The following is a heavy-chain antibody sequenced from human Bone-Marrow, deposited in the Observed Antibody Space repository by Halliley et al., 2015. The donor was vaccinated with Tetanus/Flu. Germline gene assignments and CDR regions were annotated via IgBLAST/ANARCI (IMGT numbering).Heavy chain of an antibody. V-gene: IGHV3-23*01. CDR3: AAGSYADFNI. CDR2: ISGNGGSL. CDR1: GFTFRSYD. D-gene: IGHD3-16*01. Sequence: SLRLSCAVSGFTFRSYDMIWVRQAPGKGLEWASAISGNGGSLYYADSVKGRFTISRDNSKNIPYLQMNSLRVEDTAVYYCAAGSYADFNIWGRGTLVTVSS. J-gene: IGHJ2*01.